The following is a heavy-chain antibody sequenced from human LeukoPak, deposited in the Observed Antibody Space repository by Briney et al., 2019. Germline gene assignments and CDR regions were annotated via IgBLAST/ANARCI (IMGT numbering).Heavy chain of an antibody. Sequence: KPSETLSLTCTVSGGSISSYYWSWIRQPAGKGLEWIGRIYTSGSTNYNPSLKSRVTMSVDTSKNQFSLKLSSVTAADTAVYFCARDGLAAGNTAFDIWGQGTMVTVSS. J-gene: IGHJ3*02. V-gene: IGHV4-4*07. CDR2: IYTSGST. CDR3: ARDGLAAGNTAFDI. CDR1: GGSISSYY. D-gene: IGHD6-13*01.